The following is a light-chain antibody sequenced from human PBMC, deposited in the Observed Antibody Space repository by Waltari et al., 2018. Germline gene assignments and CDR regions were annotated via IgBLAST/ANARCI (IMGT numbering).Light chain of an antibody. CDR3: QTWGTGIQDVV. CDR2: LNSDGSH. Sequence: QLVLTQSPSASASLGASVKLTCTLSSGHSSYAIAWHHPQPEKGPRYLMKLNSDGSHSKGDGIPDRFSGSSSGAERYLTISSLQSEDEADYYCQTWGTGIQDVVFGGGTKLTVL. J-gene: IGLJ2*01. V-gene: IGLV4-69*01. CDR1: SGHSSYA.